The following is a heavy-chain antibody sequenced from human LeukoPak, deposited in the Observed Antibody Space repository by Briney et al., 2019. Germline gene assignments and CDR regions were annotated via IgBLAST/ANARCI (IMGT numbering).Heavy chain of an antibody. CDR2: IYYSGST. J-gene: IGHJ6*02. D-gene: IGHD6-13*01. CDR1: SGSISSGVYY. Sequence: SQTLSLTCPVSSGSISSGVYYWSWIRQHPGKGLEWIGYIYYSGSTYYNPSLKSRVTISVDTSKNQFSLKLSSVTAADTAVYYCARDRDSSSWYGLYYGMDVWGQGTTVTVSS. V-gene: IGHV4-31*03. CDR3: ARDRDSSSWYGLYYGMDV.